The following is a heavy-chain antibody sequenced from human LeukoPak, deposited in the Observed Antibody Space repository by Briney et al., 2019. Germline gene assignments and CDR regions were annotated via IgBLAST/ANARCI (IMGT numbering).Heavy chain of an antibody. Sequence: PGRSLRLSCAASGFTFDDYAMHWVRQAPGKGLEWVSGISWNSGSIGYADSVKGRFTISRDNAKNSLYLQMNSLRAEDTALYYCAKDLAVAGDSWGQGTLVTVSS. CDR1: GFTFDDYA. CDR2: ISWNSGSI. CDR3: AKDLAVAGDS. D-gene: IGHD6-19*01. V-gene: IGHV3-9*01. J-gene: IGHJ1*01.